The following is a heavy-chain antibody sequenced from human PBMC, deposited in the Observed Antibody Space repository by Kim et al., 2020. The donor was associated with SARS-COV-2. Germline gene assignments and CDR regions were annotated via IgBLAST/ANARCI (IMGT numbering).Heavy chain of an antibody. Sequence: GGSLRLSCAASGFTFSDYYMSWIRQAPGKGLEWVSYISSSSSYTNYAHSVKRRFTTSRDTAKTSLLLHMNILTAEDTAVYFCGTDREIAAAASDYWY. CDR3: GTDREIAAAASDYWY. D-gene: IGHD6-13*01. CDR2: ISSSSSYT. V-gene: IGHV3-11*05. CDR1: GFTFSDYY. J-gene: IGHJ2*01.